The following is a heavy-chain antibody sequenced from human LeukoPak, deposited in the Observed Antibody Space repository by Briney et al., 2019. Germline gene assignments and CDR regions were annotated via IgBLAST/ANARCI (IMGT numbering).Heavy chain of an antibody. D-gene: IGHD2-2*01. CDR1: GFTFSSYA. Sequence: GGSLRLSCAASGFTFSSYAKHWVRQAPGKGLEWVAVISNDGSDKHYADSVKGRFTISRDNSKNALYLQMDSLRAGDTAVYYCARDRPLGYCGSTSCLYGGNFDLWGRGTLVTVSS. CDR2: ISNDGSDK. J-gene: IGHJ2*01. CDR3: ARDRPLGYCGSTSCLYGGNFDL. V-gene: IGHV3-30-3*01.